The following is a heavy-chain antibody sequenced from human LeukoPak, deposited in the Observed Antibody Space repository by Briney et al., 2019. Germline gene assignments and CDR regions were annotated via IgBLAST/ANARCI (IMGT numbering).Heavy chain of an antibody. J-gene: IGHJ4*02. V-gene: IGHV1-8*01. CDR2: MNPNSGNT. Sequence: ASVKVSCKASGYTFTSYDSNWVRQATGQGLEWMGWMNPNSGNTGYAQKFQGRVTMTRNTSISTAYMELSSLRSEDTAVYYCARVPDSSGWSHFDYWGQGTLVTVSS. CDR3: ARVPDSSGWSHFDY. CDR1: GYTFTSYD. D-gene: IGHD6-19*01.